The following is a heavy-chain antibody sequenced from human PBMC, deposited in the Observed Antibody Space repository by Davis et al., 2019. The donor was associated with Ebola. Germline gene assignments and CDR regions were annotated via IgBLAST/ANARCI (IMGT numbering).Heavy chain of an antibody. D-gene: IGHD5/OR15-5a*01. CDR3: ARGRHLSVSPFAY. Sequence: PSETLSLTCTVSGGSISSSSFYWTWIRQSPGKGLEWIGYIHSSGNTNYNPSFKSRVTVSLDASKSQSSLKLSSVTAADTAVYYCARGRHLSVSPFAYWGQGILVTVSP. V-gene: IGHV4-61*01. CDR1: GGSISSSSFY. J-gene: IGHJ4*02. CDR2: IHSSGNT.